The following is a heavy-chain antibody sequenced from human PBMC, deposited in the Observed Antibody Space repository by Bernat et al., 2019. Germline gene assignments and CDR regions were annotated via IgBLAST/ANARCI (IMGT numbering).Heavy chain of an antibody. Sequence: EVQLLESGGGLVQPGGSLRLSCAASGFTFSSYAMSWVRQAPGKGLEWVSVISGSGGSTYYTDSVKGRFTISRDNSKNTLYLQMNSLRAEDTAVYYCAKQYSGSLKSALDIWGQGTMVTVSS. CDR2: ISGSGGST. CDR1: GFTFSSYA. V-gene: IGHV3-23*01. J-gene: IGHJ3*02. D-gene: IGHD1-26*01. CDR3: AKQYSGSLKSALDI.